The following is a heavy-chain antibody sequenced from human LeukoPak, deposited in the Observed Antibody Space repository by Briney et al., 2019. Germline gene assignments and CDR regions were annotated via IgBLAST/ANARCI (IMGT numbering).Heavy chain of an antibody. CDR2: ISSSSSYI. CDR3: AKGLDGGYDK. D-gene: IGHD5-12*01. J-gene: IGHJ4*02. Sequence: PGGSLRLSCAASGFTFSSYSMNWVRQAPGKGLEWVSSISSSSSYIYYADSVKGRFTISRDNSKNTLYLQMNSLRAEDTAVYYCAKGLDGGYDKWGQGTLVTVSS. CDR1: GFTFSSYS. V-gene: IGHV3-21*01.